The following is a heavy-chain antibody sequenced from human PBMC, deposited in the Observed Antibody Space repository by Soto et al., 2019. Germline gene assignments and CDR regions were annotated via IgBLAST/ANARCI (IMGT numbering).Heavy chain of an antibody. CDR1: GYTFTSYA. Sequence: GASVKVSCKASGYTFTSYAMHWVRQAPGQRLEWMGWINAGNGNTKYSQKFQGRVTITTDTSAGTAYMELSSLRSDDTVVYYCARAPPSSFGSGWWYWGQGTLVTVSS. CDR3: ARAPPSSFGSGWWY. J-gene: IGHJ4*02. CDR2: INAGNGNT. V-gene: IGHV1-3*01. D-gene: IGHD6-19*01.